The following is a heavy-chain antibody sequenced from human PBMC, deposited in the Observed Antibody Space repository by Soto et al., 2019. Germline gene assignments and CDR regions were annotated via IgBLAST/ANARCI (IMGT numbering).Heavy chain of an antibody. V-gene: IGHV1-2*02. CDR1: GYTFTGHY. CDR2: INPSSVGT. J-gene: IGHJ3*02. Sequence: ASVKVSCKASGYTFTGHYMHWVRQAPGQGLEWTGWINPSSVGTNYAQKFQGRVTMTRDTSISTAYMELSRLRSDDTAVYYCAREPMVRAAHGFDIWGQGTMVTVSS. CDR3: AREPMVRAAHGFDI. D-gene: IGHD3-10*01.